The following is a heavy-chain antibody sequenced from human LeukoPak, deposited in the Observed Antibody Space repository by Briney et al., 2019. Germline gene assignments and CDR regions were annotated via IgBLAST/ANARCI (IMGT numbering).Heavy chain of an antibody. CDR2: ISWNSGSI. D-gene: IGHD3-16*02. V-gene: IGHV3-9*01. CDR3: AKDMGVGDYVWGSYRSGFDY. J-gene: IGHJ4*02. CDR1: GFTFDDYA. Sequence: GGSLRLSCAASGFTFDDYAMHWVRQAPGKGLEWVSGISWNSGSIGYADSVKGRFTISRDNAKNSLYLQMNSLRAEDTALYYCAKDMGVGDYVWGSYRSGFDYWGQGTLVTVSS.